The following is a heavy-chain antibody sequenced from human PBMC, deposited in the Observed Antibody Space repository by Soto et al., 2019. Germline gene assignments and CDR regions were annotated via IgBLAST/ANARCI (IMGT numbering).Heavy chain of an antibody. V-gene: IGHV1-69*06. D-gene: IGHD5-12*01. J-gene: IGHJ3*02. CDR3: ARRWLQQRAFDI. CDR1: GGTFSSYA. CDR2: IIPIFGTA. Sequence: SVKVSCKASGGTFSSYAISWVRQAPGQGLEWMGGIIPIFGTANYAQKFQGRVTITADKSTSTAYMELSSLRSEDTAVYYCARRWLQQRAFDIWGQGTMVTVSS.